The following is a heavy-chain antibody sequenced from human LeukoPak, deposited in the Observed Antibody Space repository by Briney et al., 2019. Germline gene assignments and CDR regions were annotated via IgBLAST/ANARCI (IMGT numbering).Heavy chain of an antibody. J-gene: IGHJ4*02. D-gene: IGHD3-3*01. CDR2: INHSGST. Sequence: SGTLFLTCAVYGGSFSGYYWSWIRQPPGKGLEWTGEINHSGSTNYNPSLKSRVTISVDTSKNQFSLKLSSVTAADTAVYYCARGPIHRPYYDFWSGYRLRDPIFDYWGQGTLVTVSS. CDR3: ARGPIHRPYYDFWSGYRLRDPIFDY. CDR1: GGSFSGYY. V-gene: IGHV4-34*01.